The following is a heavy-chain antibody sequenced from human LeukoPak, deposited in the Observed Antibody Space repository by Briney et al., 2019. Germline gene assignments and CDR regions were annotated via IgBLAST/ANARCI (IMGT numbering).Heavy chain of an antibody. Sequence: PGGSLRLSCAASGFTFDDYAMTWVRQAPGKGLEWVAGINWSGASTDYADSVRGRFTISRDNAKNSLFLQMHSLRVEDTAIYYCARDYFDSSDYPQTYYYYYMDVWGKGTTVTVSS. V-gene: IGHV3-20*04. J-gene: IGHJ6*03. CDR1: GFTFDDYA. CDR2: INWSGAST. CDR3: ARDYFDSSDYPQTYYYYYMDV. D-gene: IGHD3-22*01.